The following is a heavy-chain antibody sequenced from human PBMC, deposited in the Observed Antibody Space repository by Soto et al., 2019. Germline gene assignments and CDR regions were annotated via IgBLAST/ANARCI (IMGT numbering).Heavy chain of an antibody. V-gene: IGHV4-34*01. CDR2: VNPTGST. CDR1: GGSFRGFY. J-gene: IGHJ3*02. Sequence: QVQVQQWGAGLLKSSEILSLTCAVYGGSFRGFYWSWIRQSPGKGLEWIGEVNPTGSTTYNPSLNSRVAIPVDACKTLFSLKPDSVAAADTALYCCARTRERWLVAAFDSWGQGAMVTVSS. D-gene: IGHD6-19*01. CDR3: ARTRERWLVAAFDS.